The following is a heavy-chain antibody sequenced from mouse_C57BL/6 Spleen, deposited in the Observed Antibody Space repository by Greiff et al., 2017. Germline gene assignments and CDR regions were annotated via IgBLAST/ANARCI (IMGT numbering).Heavy chain of an antibody. CDR2: IYPRSGNT. Sequence: QVQLQQSGAELARPGASVKLSCKASGYTFTSYGISWVKQRTGQGLEWIGEIYPRSGNTYYNEKFKSKATLTADKSSSTAYMELRSLTSEDSAVYFCARWDTTAPGYFDVWGTGTTVTVSS. CDR1: GYTFTSYG. CDR3: ARWDTTAPGYFDV. D-gene: IGHD1-2*01. V-gene: IGHV1-81*01. J-gene: IGHJ1*03.